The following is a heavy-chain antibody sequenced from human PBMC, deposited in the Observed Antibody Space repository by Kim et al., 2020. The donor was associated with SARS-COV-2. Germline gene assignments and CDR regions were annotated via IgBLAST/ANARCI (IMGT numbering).Heavy chain of an antibody. V-gene: IGHV3-21*06. Sequence: GGSLRLSCAASGFIFIDYSMTWVRQAPGKGLEWVSSISSSGGYIYYADSVKGRFTISRDNVKNSLYLQMSSLRAGDTAVYYCARTVTAAPGDYYYTMDVWGQGSSVTVSS. CDR2: ISSSGGYI. CDR1: GFIFIDYS. J-gene: IGHJ6*02. D-gene: IGHD6-13*01. CDR3: ARTVTAAPGDYYYTMDV.